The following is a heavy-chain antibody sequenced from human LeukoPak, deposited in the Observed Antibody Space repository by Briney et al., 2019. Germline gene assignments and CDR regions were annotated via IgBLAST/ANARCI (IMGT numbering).Heavy chain of an antibody. D-gene: IGHD1-14*01. CDR1: GFTFSSYW. CDR3: TRDRAGSNWFDP. V-gene: IGHV3-74*01. CDR2: INSDGSST. Sequence: GGSLRLSCAASGFTFSSYWMHWVRQAPGKGLVWVSRINSDGSSTSYADSVKGRFTISRDNSKNTLYLQMNSLRAEDTAVYYCTRDRAGSNWFDPWGQGTLVTVSS. J-gene: IGHJ5*02.